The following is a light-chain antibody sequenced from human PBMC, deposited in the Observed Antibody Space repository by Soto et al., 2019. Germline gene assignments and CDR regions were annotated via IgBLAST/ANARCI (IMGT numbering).Light chain of an antibody. Sequence: EIVMTQSPATLSVSPGERATLSCRASQSVGSYLAWYQQKPGQAPRFLIYGASTRAAGIPARLSGSGSGTEFSLTISSLQSEDFAVYYCQQYKNWPRTFGQGTKLEIK. CDR2: GAS. V-gene: IGKV3-15*01. CDR1: QSVGSY. J-gene: IGKJ2*02. CDR3: QQYKNWPRT.